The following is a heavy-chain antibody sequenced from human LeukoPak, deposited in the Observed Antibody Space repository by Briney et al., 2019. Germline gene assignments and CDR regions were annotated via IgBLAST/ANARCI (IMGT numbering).Heavy chain of an antibody. J-gene: IGHJ5*02. D-gene: IGHD3-16*01. CDR2: ISYDGSNK. V-gene: IGHV3-30*18. CDR1: GLSFSDYS. CDR3: AKDGARLHLGELIGT. Sequence: GGSLRLSCVVSGLSFSDYSMIWVRQAPGKGLEWVAVISYDGSNKYYADSVKGRFTISRDNSKNTLYLQMNSLRAEDTAVYYCAKDGARLHLGELIGTWGQGTLVTVSS.